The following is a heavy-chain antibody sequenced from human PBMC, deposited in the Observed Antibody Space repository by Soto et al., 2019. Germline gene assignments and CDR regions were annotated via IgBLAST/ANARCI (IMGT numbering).Heavy chain of an antibody. CDR2: IYYSGST. J-gene: IGHJ3*02. V-gene: IGHV4-4*02. D-gene: IGHD6-13*01. CDR1: SGSISSSNW. CDR3: ARDVGLAGAAFDI. Sequence: SSETLSLTCAVSSGSISSSNWWGWVRQPPGKGLEWIGEIYYSGSTNYNPSLKSRVSISVDTSKNQFSLKLSSVAAADTAVYYCARDVGLAGAAFDIWGQGTVVTVSS.